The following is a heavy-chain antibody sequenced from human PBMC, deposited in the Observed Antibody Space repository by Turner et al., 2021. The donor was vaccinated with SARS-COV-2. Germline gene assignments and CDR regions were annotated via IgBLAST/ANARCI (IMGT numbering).Heavy chain of an antibody. CDR2: IYYRGST. Sequence: QVQLQESGPGLVKPSETLSLTCTVSGGSITHGYWSWIRQPPGKGLEWIGYIYYRGSTNYNPSLKSRVTMSVDTSKNQFSLKLRSVTAADTAVYYCARELRFNWLDSWGQGTLVTVSS. J-gene: IGHJ5*01. V-gene: IGHV4-59*01. D-gene: IGHD3-3*01. CDR3: ARELRFNWLDS. CDR1: GGSITHGY.